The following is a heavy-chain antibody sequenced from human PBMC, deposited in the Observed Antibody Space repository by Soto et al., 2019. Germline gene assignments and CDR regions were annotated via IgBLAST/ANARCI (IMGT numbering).Heavy chain of an antibody. J-gene: IGHJ4*02. Sequence: EVQLVESGGGLVQPGGSLRLSCAASGFTFSYYWMNWVRQAPGKGLEWVGNIKQDGGETYYVDSVKGRFTISRDNAKNSLYLQMHSLRAEDTAVYYCSARYCSGGSCYTYWGQGTLVTVSS. CDR2: IKQDGGET. V-gene: IGHV3-7*01. CDR3: SARYCSGGSCYTY. CDR1: GFTFSYYW. D-gene: IGHD2-15*01.